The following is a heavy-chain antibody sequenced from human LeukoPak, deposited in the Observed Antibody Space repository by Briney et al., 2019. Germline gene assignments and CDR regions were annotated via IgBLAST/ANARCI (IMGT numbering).Heavy chain of an antibody. CDR1: GGSISSSSYY. CDR2: IYYSGST. Sequence: SETLSLTCTVSGGSISSSSYYWGWIRQPPGKGLEWIGSIYYSGSTYYKPSLKSRVTISVDTSKNQFSLKLSSVTAADTAVYYCARGSSSWSYYFDYWGQGTLVTVSS. J-gene: IGHJ4*02. CDR3: ARGSSSWSYYFDY. D-gene: IGHD6-13*01. V-gene: IGHV4-39*07.